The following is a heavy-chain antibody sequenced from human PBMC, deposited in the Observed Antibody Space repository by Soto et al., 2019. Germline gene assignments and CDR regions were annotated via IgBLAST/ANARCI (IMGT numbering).Heavy chain of an antibody. CDR2: VSYDGRNR. CDR3: AKGDDFWSGYYHYFHY. CDR1: GLTFSSYG. D-gene: IGHD3-3*01. V-gene: IGHV3-30*18. Sequence: QVQLVESGGGVVQPGRSLRLPCVVSGLTFSSYGMHWVRQAPGKGLDWVAVVSYDGRNRYYADSVKGRFTISRDNSKSTLYLQMNNLTTEDTAVYYCAKGDDFWSGYYHYFHYWGQGTLVTVSS. J-gene: IGHJ4*02.